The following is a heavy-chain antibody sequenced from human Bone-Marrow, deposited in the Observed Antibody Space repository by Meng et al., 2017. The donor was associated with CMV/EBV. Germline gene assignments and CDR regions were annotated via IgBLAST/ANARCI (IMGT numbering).Heavy chain of an antibody. CDR2: ISSSSSYI. V-gene: IGHV3-21*01. CDR3: ARATGDDAFDI. D-gene: IGHD3-16*01. Sequence: GESLKISCAASAFTVSSDYMSWVRQAPGKGLEWVSSISSSSSYIYYADSVKGRFTISRDNAKNSLYLQMNSLRAEDTAVYYCARATGDDAFDIWGQGTMVTVSS. J-gene: IGHJ3*02. CDR1: AFTVSSDY.